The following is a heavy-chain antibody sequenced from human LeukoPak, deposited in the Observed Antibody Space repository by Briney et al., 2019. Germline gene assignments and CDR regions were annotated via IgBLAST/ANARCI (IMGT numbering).Heavy chain of an antibody. J-gene: IGHJ3*02. CDR2: ISSSSSYI. Sequence: GGSLRLSCAASGFTFSSYSMNWVRQAPGKGLEWVSSISSSSSYIYYADSVKGRFTISRDNAKNSLYLQMNSLRAEDTAVYYCARDRPNPCRGGDCYPDAFDIWGQGTMVTVSS. CDR3: ARDRPNPCRGGDCYPDAFDI. V-gene: IGHV3-21*01. D-gene: IGHD2-21*02. CDR1: GFTFSSYS.